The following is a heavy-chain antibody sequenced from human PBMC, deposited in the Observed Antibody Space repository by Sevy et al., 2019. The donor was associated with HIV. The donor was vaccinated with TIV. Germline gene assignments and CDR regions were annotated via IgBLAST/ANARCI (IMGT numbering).Heavy chain of an antibody. V-gene: IGHV3-33*01. CDR1: GFTFSSYG. D-gene: IGHD6-19*01. Sequence: GGSLRLSCAASGFTFSSYGMHWVCQAPGKGLEWVAVIWYDGSNKYYADSVKGRFTISRDNSKNTLYLQMNSLRAEDTAVYYCARDPSSSGGIGGAFDIWGQGTMVTVSS. CDR2: IWYDGSNK. CDR3: ARDPSSSGGIGGAFDI. J-gene: IGHJ3*02.